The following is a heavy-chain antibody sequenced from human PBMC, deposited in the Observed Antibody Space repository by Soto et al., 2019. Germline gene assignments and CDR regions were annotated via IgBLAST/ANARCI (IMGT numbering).Heavy chain of an antibody. CDR1: GGSISSYY. V-gene: IGHV4-59*01. CDR2: IYYSGST. D-gene: IGHD5-18*01. Sequence: PSETLSLTCTVSGGSISSYYWSWIRQPPGKGLEWIGYIYYSGSTNYNPSLKSRVTISVDTSKNQFSLKLSSVTAADTAVYYCARFAGIQYYYYMDVWGKGTTVTVSS. J-gene: IGHJ6*03. CDR3: ARFAGIQYYYYMDV.